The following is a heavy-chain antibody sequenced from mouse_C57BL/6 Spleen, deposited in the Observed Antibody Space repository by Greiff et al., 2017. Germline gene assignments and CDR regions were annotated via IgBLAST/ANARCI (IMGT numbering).Heavy chain of an antibody. Sequence: EVQLQQSGPVLVKPGASVKMSCKASGYTFTDYYMNWVKQSHGKSLEWIGVINPYNGGTSYNQKFKGKDTLTVDKSSSTAYMELNSLTSEDSAVYYCARDGYDGRFAYWGQGTLVTVSA. CDR1: GYTFTDYY. V-gene: IGHV1-19*01. D-gene: IGHD2-3*01. CDR2: INPYNGGT. CDR3: ARDGYDGRFAY. J-gene: IGHJ3*01.